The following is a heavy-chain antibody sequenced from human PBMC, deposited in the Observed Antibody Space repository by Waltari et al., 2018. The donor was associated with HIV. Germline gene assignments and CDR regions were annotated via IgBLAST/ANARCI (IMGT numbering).Heavy chain of an antibody. CDR2: VYYLGST. V-gene: IGHV4-39*01. J-gene: IGHJ1*01. Sequence: QLQLQESGPGLVKPSETLSLPCTVSGDSISSSPYYWGWLRQPPGKGLEWIGSVYYLGSTYYSPSLKSRVTISLDTSKNRFSLKLNSVTAADTAVYYCARTYTGSSQYFQLWGQGTLVTVSS. D-gene: IGHD1-26*01. CDR3: ARTYTGSSQYFQL. CDR1: GDSISSSPYY.